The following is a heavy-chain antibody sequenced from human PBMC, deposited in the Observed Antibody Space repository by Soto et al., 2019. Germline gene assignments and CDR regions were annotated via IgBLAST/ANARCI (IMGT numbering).Heavy chain of an antibody. CDR2: IYYSGST. J-gene: IGHJ6*02. V-gene: IGHV4-39*01. Sequence: ASETLSLTCAVSGGSISSSSYYWWWIRHPPGKGLEWIGSIYYSGSTYYNPSLKSRVTISVDTSKNQFSLKLSSVTAADTAVYYCARHASGSYYGFARYYYYGMDVWGQGTTVTVSS. D-gene: IGHD1-26*01. CDR3: ARHASGSYYGFARYYYYGMDV. CDR1: GGSISSSSYY.